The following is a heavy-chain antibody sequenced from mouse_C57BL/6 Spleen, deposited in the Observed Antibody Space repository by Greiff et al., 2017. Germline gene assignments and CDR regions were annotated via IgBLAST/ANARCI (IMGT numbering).Heavy chain of an antibody. CDR3: ARVGYYDGFAY. D-gene: IGHD2-3*01. CDR2: INPNNGGT. V-gene: IGHV1-26*01. J-gene: IGHJ3*01. CDR1: GYTFTDYY. Sequence: VQLQQSGPELVKPGASVKISCKASGYTFTDYYMNWVKQSHGKSLEWIGDINPNNGGTSYNQKFKGKATLTVDKSSSTAYMELRSLTSEDSAVYYCARVGYYDGFAYWGQGTLVTVSA.